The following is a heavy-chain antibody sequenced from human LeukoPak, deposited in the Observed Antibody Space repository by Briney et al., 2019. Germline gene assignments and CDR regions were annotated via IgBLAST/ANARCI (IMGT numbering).Heavy chain of an antibody. D-gene: IGHD4-17*01. Sequence: ASVKVSCKASGGTFSSYAISWVRQAPGQGLEWMGWMNPNSGNTGYAQKFQGRVTMTRNTSIGTAYMELSSLRSEDTAVYYCARGSTNGDYFYYYYYGMDVWGQGTTVTVSS. CDR2: MNPNSGNT. CDR1: GGTFSSYA. CDR3: ARGSTNGDYFYYYYYGMDV. J-gene: IGHJ6*02. V-gene: IGHV1-8*02.